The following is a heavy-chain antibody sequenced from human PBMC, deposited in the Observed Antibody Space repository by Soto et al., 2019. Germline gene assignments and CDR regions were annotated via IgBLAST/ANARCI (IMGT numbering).Heavy chain of an antibody. CDR1: GGSISSYY. J-gene: IGHJ5*02. Sequence: QVQLQESGPGLVKPSETLSLTCTVSGGSISSYYWSWIRQPPGKGLEWIGYIYYSGSTNYNPSLTSRVTVTVDTSNTLFSPQLSAVSAADTAVYYCARYQVVYAISGGWFDPWGQGTLVTVPS. CDR3: ARYQVVYAISGGWFDP. D-gene: IGHD2-8*02. CDR2: IYYSGST. V-gene: IGHV4-59*01.